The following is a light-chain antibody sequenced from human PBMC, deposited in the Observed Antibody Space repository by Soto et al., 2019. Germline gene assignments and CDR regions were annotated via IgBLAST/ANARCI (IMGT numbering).Light chain of an antibody. CDR1: QSITTY. Sequence: DIQMTQSPSSLSASVGDRVTVTCRASQSITTYLNWYQQKPGKAAKLLIYAASTLQSGVPSRFSGSGSGTDFTLTITSLQPEDFATYICQQSYGTPWTFGQGTKVEIK. J-gene: IGKJ1*01. CDR2: AAS. V-gene: IGKV1-39*01. CDR3: QQSYGTPWT.